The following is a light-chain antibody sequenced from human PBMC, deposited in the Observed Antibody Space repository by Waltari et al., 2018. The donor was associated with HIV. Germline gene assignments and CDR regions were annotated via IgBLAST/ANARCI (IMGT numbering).Light chain of an antibody. J-gene: IGLJ1*01. Sequence: QSALTQPASVSGSPGQSITISCTGTSSDVGGFDFVSWYQQFPGKAPKVVIYDVNNRPSGFYDRFSGSKSGNTASLTISGLQAEDEADYYCDSHTNTFTRVFGTGTRVTVL. CDR1: SSDVGGFDF. CDR3: DSHTNTFTRV. V-gene: IGLV2-14*01. CDR2: DVN.